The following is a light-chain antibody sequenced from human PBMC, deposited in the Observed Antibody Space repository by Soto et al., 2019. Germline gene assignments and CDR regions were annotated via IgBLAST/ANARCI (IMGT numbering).Light chain of an antibody. J-gene: IGKJ1*01. CDR3: KQYYNWPRT. Sequence: EIVLTQSPATLSVVPGERATLSCAASQSGSSNLAWYQHKPGHAHMLLTYGAYTRATGIQARFSGSGSGTEFTLTIRSLQPEDFAVYYCKQYYNWPRTFGQGTKVDIK. CDR2: GAY. V-gene: IGKV3-15*01. CDR1: QSGSSN.